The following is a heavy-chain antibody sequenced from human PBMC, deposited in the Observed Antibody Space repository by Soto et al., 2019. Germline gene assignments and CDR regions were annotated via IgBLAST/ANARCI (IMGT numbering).Heavy chain of an antibody. V-gene: IGHV3-21*01. D-gene: IGHD3-16*02. Sequence: GSLRLSCAASGFTFSSYSMNWVRQAPGKGLEWVSSISSSSSYIYYADSVKGRFTISRDNAKNSLYLQMNSLRAEDTAVYYCARDQGYDYVWGSYRYDAFDIWGQGTMVTVSS. CDR2: ISSSSSYI. CDR1: GFTFSSYS. CDR3: ARDQGYDYVWGSYRYDAFDI. J-gene: IGHJ3*02.